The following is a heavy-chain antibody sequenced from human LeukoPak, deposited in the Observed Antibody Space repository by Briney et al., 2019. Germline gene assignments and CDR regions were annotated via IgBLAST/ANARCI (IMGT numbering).Heavy chain of an antibody. V-gene: IGHV4-59*01. CDR3: ARARGYCSGGSCLHYFDY. Sequence: KPSETLSLTCTVSGGSISSYYWSWIRQPPGKGLEWIGYIYYSGSTNYNPSLKSRVTISVDTSKNQFSLKLSSVTAADTAVYYCARARGYCSGGSCLHYFDYWGQGTLVTVSS. D-gene: IGHD2-15*01. J-gene: IGHJ4*02. CDR1: GGSISSYY. CDR2: IYYSGST.